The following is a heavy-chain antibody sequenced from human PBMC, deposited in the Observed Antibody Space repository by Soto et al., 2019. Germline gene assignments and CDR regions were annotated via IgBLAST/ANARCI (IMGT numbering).Heavy chain of an antibody. CDR1: GFTFSSYA. D-gene: IGHD6-19*01. CDR2: ISGSGDST. J-gene: IGHJ4*02. V-gene: IGHV3-23*01. CDR3: AKHRGLGAVAGMADY. Sequence: GGSLRLSCAASGFTFSSYAISWVRQAPGKGLEWVSAISGSGDSTYYADSVKGRFSISRGNSKNTLYLAMNSLRADDTAVYYCAKHRGLGAVAGMADYWGQGTLVTV.